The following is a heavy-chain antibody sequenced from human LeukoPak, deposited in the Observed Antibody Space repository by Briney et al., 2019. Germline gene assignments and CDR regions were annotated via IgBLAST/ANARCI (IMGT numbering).Heavy chain of an antibody. CDR2: IYPGDSDT. D-gene: IGHD3-22*01. CDR1: GYSFTSYW. Sequence: GESLKIFCKGSGYSFTSYWIGWVRQMPGKGLEWMGIIYPGDSDTRYSPSFQGQVTISADKSISTAYLQWSSLKASDTAMYYCASQGYYSSYYYGMDVWGQGTTVTVSS. J-gene: IGHJ6*02. V-gene: IGHV5-51*01. CDR3: ASQGYYSSYYYGMDV.